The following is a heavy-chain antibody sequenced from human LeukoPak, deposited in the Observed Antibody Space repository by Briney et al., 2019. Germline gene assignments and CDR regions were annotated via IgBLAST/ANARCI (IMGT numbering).Heavy chain of an antibody. CDR3: ARTTEGGNTYDYFYYYYMDV. CDR2: IYYSGST. D-gene: IGHD5-18*01. CDR1: GGSISSYY. J-gene: IGHJ6*03. Sequence: PSETLSLTCTVSGGSISSYYWSWIRQPPGKGLEWIGYIYYSGSTNYNPSLKSRFTISVDTSKNQFSLKLSSVTAADTAVYYCARTTEGGNTYDYFYYYYMDVWGKGTTGTISS. V-gene: IGHV4-59*01.